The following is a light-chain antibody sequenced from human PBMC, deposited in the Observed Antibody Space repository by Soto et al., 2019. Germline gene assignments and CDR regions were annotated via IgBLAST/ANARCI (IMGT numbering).Light chain of an antibody. V-gene: IGLV1-51*02. CDR1: SSNIENNY. CDR3: ATWDTSLSGGV. CDR2: ENN. J-gene: IGLJ1*01. Sequence: QSVLTQPPSVSAAPGQKVTISCSGSSSNIENNYVSWYRQVPGTAPKLLIYENNKRPSGIPDRFSGSKSGTSATLGITGLETGDEGDYYCATWDTSLSGGVFGTGTKVTVL.